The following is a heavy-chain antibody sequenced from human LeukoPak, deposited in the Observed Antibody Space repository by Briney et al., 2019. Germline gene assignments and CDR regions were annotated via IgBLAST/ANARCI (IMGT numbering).Heavy chain of an antibody. V-gene: IGHV3-23*01. Sequence: PGGSLRLSCAASGFTFGSYAMSWVRQAPGKGLEWVSAISGSGGSTYYADSVKGRFTISRDNSKNTLYLQMNSLRAEDTVVYYCAKDLISGSTSLVFDYWGQGTLVTVSS. D-gene: IGHD2-2*01. J-gene: IGHJ4*02. CDR2: ISGSGGST. CDR3: AKDLISGSTSLVFDY. CDR1: GFTFGSYA.